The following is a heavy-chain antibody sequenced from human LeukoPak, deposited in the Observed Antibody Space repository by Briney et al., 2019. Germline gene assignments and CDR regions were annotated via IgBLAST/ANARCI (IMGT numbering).Heavy chain of an antibody. Sequence: GGSLRLSCAASGFTFSSYEMNWVRQAPGKGLEWVSYISSSGSTIYYADSVKGRFTISRDNAKNSLFLQMNSLRAEDTAVYYCAAGGYRYGFHYWGQGTLVTVSS. V-gene: IGHV3-48*03. CDR3: AAGGYRYGFHY. CDR1: GFTFSSYE. D-gene: IGHD5-18*01. J-gene: IGHJ4*02. CDR2: ISSSGSTI.